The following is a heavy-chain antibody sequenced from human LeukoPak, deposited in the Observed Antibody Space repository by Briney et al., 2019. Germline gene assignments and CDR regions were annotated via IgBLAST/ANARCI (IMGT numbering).Heavy chain of an antibody. CDR1: GITFGNNW. CDR3: ARDVPHNWFDT. V-gene: IGHV3-74*01. CDR2: INSDGGGA. Sequence: GGSLRLSCAVSGITFGNNWMHWVRQGPGKGLVWISRINSDGGGAIYADSVKGRFTVSRDNAKNTLYLQMNSLRAEDTAVYYRARDVPHNWFDTWGQGTLVTVSS. J-gene: IGHJ5*02.